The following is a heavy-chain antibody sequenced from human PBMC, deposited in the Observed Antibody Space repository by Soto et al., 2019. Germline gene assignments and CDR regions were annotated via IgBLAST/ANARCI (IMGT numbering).Heavy chain of an antibody. J-gene: IGHJ4*02. Sequence: GGSLRLSCAASGFTFSSYGTHWVRQAPGKGLEWVAVISYDGSNKYYADSVKGRFTISRDNSKNTLYLQMNSLRAEDTAVYYCAKDLLSGWLYWGQGTMVTVYS. V-gene: IGHV3-30*18. CDR1: GFTFSSYG. D-gene: IGHD6-19*01. CDR2: ISYDGSNK. CDR3: AKDLLSGWLY.